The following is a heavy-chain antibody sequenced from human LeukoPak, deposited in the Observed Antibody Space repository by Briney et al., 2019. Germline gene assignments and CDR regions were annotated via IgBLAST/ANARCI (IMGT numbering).Heavy chain of an antibody. CDR2: ISSSSSNI. D-gene: IGHD2-2*01. Sequence: GGSLRLSCAASGFIFSSYSMNWVRQAPGKGLEWVSSISSSSSNIYYADSVKGRFTISRDNAKNSLYLQMNSLRAEDTAVYYCARGDCSSTSCYPYYFDYWGQGTLVTVSS. V-gene: IGHV3-21*01. J-gene: IGHJ4*02. CDR1: GFIFSSYS. CDR3: ARGDCSSTSCYPYYFDY.